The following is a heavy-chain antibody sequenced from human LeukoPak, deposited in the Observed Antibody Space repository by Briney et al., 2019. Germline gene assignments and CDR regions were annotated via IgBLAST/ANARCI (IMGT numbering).Heavy chain of an antibody. CDR3: ARLTSSWYQDWYLDL. CDR2: IYNSGSP. D-gene: IGHD6-13*01. V-gene: IGHV4-4*07. CDR1: SGSISSYD. J-gene: IGHJ2*01. Sequence: SETLSLTCTVSSGSISSYDWSWIRQPAGKGLEWIARIYNSGSPNYYPSLQSRVTMSVDTSKHQFSLKLSSVTAEDTAVYYCARLTSSWYQDWYLDLWGRDTLVTVSS.